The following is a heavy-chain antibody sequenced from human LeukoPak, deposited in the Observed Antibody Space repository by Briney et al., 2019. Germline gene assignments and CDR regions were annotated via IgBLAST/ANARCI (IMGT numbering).Heavy chain of an antibody. Sequence: PSETLSLTCTVSGGSISSSSYYWGWIRQPPGKGLEWIGSIYYSGSTYYNPSLKSRVTISVDTSKNQFSLKLSSVTAADTAVYYCARHSIDTAMVHFDYWGQGTLVTVSS. CDR3: ARHSIDTAMVHFDY. CDR2: IYYSGST. V-gene: IGHV4-39*01. D-gene: IGHD5-18*01. CDR1: GGSISSSSYY. J-gene: IGHJ4*02.